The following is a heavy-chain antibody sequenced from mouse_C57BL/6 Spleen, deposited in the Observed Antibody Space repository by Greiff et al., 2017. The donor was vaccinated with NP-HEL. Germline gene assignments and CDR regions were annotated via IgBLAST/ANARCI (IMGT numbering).Heavy chain of an antibody. J-gene: IGHJ4*01. CDR3: AREGDDYDYAMDY. CDR1: GYAFTNYL. D-gene: IGHD2-4*01. V-gene: IGHV1-54*01. Sequence: VKLMESGAELVRPGTSVKVSCKASGYAFTNYLIEWVKQRPGQGLEWIGVINPGSGGTNYNEKFKGKATLTADKSSSTAYMQLSSLTSEDSAVYFCAREGDDYDYAMDYWGQGTSVTVSS. CDR2: INPGSGGT.